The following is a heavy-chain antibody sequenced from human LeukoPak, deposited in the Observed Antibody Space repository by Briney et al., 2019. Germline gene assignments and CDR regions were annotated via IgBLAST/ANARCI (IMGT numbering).Heavy chain of an antibody. CDR2: IYYSGST. V-gene: IGHV4-30-4*08. D-gene: IGHD3-10*01. CDR3: ARGGGSGSYLIFTDPYYYYMDV. J-gene: IGHJ6*03. CDR1: GGSISSGDYY. Sequence: PSETLSLTCTVSGGSISSGDYYWSWLRQPPGKGLEWIGYIYYSGSTYYNPSLKSRVTISVDTSKNQFSLKLSSVTAADTAVYYCARGGGSGSYLIFTDPYYYYMDVWGKGTTVTVSS.